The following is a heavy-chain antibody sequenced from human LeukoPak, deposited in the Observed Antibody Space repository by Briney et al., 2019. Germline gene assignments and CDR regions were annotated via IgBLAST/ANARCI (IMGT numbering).Heavy chain of an antibody. J-gene: IGHJ5*02. CDR1: GFTFDDYA. D-gene: IGHD6-13*01. Sequence: GGSLRLSCAASGFTFDDYAMHWVRQAPGKGLEWVSGISWNSGSIGYADSVKGRFTISRDNAKNSLYLQMISLRAEDTALYYCAKDKGRAAAGTCWFDPWGQGTLVTVSS. CDR3: AKDKGRAAAGTCWFDP. V-gene: IGHV3-9*01. CDR2: ISWNSGSI.